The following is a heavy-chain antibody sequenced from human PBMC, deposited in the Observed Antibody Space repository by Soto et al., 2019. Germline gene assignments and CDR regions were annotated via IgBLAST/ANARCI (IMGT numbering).Heavy chain of an antibody. Sequence: SETLSLTCAVYGGSFSGYYWSWIRQPPGKGLEWIGEINHSGSTNYNPSLKSRVTISVDNSKNTLYLQMNSLRAEDTAVYYCARDRGGSFPHYYYYGMDVWGQGTTVTVSS. V-gene: IGHV4-34*01. CDR3: ARDRGGSFPHYYYYGMDV. CDR1: GGSFSGYY. J-gene: IGHJ6*02. D-gene: IGHD1-26*01. CDR2: INHSGST.